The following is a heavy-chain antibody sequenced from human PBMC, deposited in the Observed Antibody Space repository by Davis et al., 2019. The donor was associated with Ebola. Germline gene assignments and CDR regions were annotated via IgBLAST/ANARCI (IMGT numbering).Heavy chain of an antibody. CDR3: ARALLLDWFDP. Sequence: ASVKVSCKASGYTFTSYDINWVRQAPGQGLEWMGWINPNSGGTNYAQKFQGWVTMTRDTSISTAYMELSRLRSDDTAVYYCARALLLDWFDPWGQGTLVTVSS. CDR1: GYTFTSYD. J-gene: IGHJ5*02. V-gene: IGHV1-2*04. CDR2: INPNSGGT. D-gene: IGHD2-21*01.